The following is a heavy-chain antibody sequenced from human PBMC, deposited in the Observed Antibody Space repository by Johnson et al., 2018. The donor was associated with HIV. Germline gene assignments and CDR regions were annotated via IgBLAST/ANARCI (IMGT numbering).Heavy chain of an antibody. Sequence: VQLVESGGGLIQPGESLRLSCAASGFTVSHYYMGWVRQAPGKGLEWVANIRQDGSERYYVDSVKGRFTISRDNAKNSLYLQMNSLRAEDTAIYYCARVLFNFWSGYSDAFYIWGQGTMVTVSS. J-gene: IGHJ3*02. V-gene: IGHV3-7*05. CDR2: IRQDGSER. CDR3: ARVLFNFWSGYSDAFYI. D-gene: IGHD3-3*01. CDR1: GFTVSHYY.